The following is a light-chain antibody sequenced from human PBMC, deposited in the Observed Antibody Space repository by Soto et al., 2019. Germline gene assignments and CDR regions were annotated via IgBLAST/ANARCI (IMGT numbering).Light chain of an antibody. CDR2: RTS. J-gene: IGKJ4*01. V-gene: IGKV3-15*01. CDR1: QSVSSD. Sequence: EIVMRQSPATLPVSPGERATLSCRASQSVSSDLAWYQQKPGQPPRLLIYRTSTRATGIPARFSGSGSGTEFTLTISSMQSEDFAVYYCQQYYNWLTFGGGTKVEIK. CDR3: QQYYNWLT.